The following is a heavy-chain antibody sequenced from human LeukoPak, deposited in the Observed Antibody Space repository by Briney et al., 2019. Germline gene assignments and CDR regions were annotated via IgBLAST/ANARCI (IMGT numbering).Heavy chain of an antibody. CDR1: GFTFNNYA. Sequence: GGSLRLSCTASGFTFNNYAMSWVRQAPGKGLEWVSGMSGSGGSTYYGDSVKGRFTISRDNSKNTLYLQMNSLRAEDTAVYYCAKDRAVVIPTAIDYWGQGTLVTVSS. CDR2: MSGSGGST. V-gene: IGHV3-23*02. CDR3: AKDRAVVIPTAIDY. D-gene: IGHD2-2*01. J-gene: IGHJ4*02.